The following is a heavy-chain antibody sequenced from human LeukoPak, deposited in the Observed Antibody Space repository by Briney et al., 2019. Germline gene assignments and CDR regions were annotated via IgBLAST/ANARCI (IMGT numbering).Heavy chain of an antibody. V-gene: IGHV1-46*01. CDR3: ARDPGGDYAGNNGMDV. Sequence: GASVKVSCKASGYTFTSYYMHWVRQAPGQGLEWMGIINPSGGSTSYAQKFQGRVTMTRDTSTSTVYMELSSLRSEDTAVYYCARDPGGDYAGNNGMDVWGQGTTVTVSS. D-gene: IGHD4-17*01. CDR1: GYTFTSYY. CDR2: INPSGGST. J-gene: IGHJ6*02.